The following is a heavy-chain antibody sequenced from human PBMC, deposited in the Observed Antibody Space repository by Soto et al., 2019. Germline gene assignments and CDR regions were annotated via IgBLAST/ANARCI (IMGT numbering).Heavy chain of an antibody. D-gene: IGHD3-9*01. J-gene: IGHJ5*02. CDR2: IYPGDSDT. CDR1: GYSFTSYW. CDR3: ARYIRRDSVRYFDWLLKGHNWFDP. Sequence: PGESLKISCKGSGYSFTSYWIGWVRQMPGKGLEWMGIIYPGDSDTRYSPSFQGQVTISADKSISTAYLQWSSLKASDTAMYYCARYIRRDSVRYFDWLLKGHNWFDPWGQGTLVTVSS. V-gene: IGHV5-51*01.